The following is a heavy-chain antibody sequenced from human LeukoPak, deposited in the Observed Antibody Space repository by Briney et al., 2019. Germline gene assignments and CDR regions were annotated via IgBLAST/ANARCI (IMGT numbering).Heavy chain of an antibody. CDR1: GYTLTSYY. V-gene: IGHV1-46*03. CDR2: INPSGGST. J-gene: IGHJ3*02. Sequence: ASVKVSCKASGYTLTSYYMHWVRQAPGQGLEWMGIINPSGGSTSYAQKFQGRVTMTRDTSTSTVYMELSSLRSEDTAVYYCARGAHVVVIDDAFDIWGQGTMVTVSS. CDR3: ARGAHVVVIDDAFDI. D-gene: IGHD2-21*01.